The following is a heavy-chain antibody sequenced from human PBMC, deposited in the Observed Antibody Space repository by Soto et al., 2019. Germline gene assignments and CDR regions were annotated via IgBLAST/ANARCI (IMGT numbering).Heavy chain of an antibody. D-gene: IGHD3-3*01. CDR3: AKEAGLRFLEWLSFDY. V-gene: IGHV3-23*01. CDR1: GFTFSSYA. J-gene: IGHJ4*02. CDR2: ISGSGGST. Sequence: GGSLRLSCAASGFTFSSYAMSWVRQAPGKGLEWVSAISGSGGSTYYADSVKGRFTISRDNSKNTLYLQMNSLRAEDTAVYYCAKEAGLRFLEWLSFDYWGQGTLVTVSS.